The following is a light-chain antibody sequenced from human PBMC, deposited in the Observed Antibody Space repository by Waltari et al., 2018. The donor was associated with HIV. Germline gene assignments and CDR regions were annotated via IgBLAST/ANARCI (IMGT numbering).Light chain of an antibody. V-gene: IGLV1-51*01. Sequence: QSALTQPPSVSAAPGQKVTISCSGSASNIGTFYVSWYQQFPGTPPKLIIFDTDQRHAGVPDRFSASKSGTSATLDITGLQTGDEADYYCGTWDPSLNLAGVFGGGTRLTVL. CDR1: ASNIGTFY. CDR2: DTD. J-gene: IGLJ3*02. CDR3: GTWDPSLNLAGV.